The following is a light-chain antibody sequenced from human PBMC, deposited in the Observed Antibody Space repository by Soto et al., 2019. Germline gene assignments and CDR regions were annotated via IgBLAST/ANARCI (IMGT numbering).Light chain of an antibody. Sequence: QSALTQPASVSGSPGQWITISCTGTSSDVGGYNYVSWYQQHPGKAPKLMIYEVSNRPSGVSNRFSGSKSGNTASLTISGLQAEDEADYYCSSYTSSSTPWVFGGGTKLTVL. V-gene: IGLV2-14*01. CDR1: SSDVGGYNY. CDR2: EVS. CDR3: SSYTSSSTPWV. J-gene: IGLJ3*02.